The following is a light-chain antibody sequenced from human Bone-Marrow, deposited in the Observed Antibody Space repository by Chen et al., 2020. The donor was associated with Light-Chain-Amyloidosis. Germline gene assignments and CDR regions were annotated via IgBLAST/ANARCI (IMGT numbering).Light chain of an antibody. V-gene: IGKV3-20*01. CDR1: QTFSSNY. CDR3: QQYGTSPLT. CDR2: GSS. J-gene: IGKJ4*01. Sequence: EIVLKQSPCTLSLSPGEGANHSCGDSQTFSSNYLTWDQQKFGQAPRLLIYGSSSRATGIPDRFTGSGSGTDFTLTINRLEPEDFAMYYCQQYGTSPLTFGGGTKVEIK.